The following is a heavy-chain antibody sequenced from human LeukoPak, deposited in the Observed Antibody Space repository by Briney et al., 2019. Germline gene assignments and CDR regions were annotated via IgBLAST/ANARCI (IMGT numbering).Heavy chain of an antibody. J-gene: IGHJ3*02. CDR3: ARGVLLQGRGAFDI. CDR2: VVPNSGGT. CDR1: GYTFTVYY. D-gene: IGHD2-15*01. V-gene: IGHV1-2*02. Sequence: ASVKVSCKASGYTFTVYYIHWLRQAPGQGLEWMGWVVPNSGGTNYAQKFRDRVTMTRDTSIDTAYMELSSLTYDDTAVYYCARGVLLQGRGAFDIWGQGTMVTVSS.